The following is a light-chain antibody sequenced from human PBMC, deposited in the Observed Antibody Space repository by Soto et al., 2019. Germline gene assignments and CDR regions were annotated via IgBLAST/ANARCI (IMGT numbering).Light chain of an antibody. CDR2: DAS. Sequence: EIVLTQSPATLSLSPGEGATLSCRASQSISSHLAWYQQKPGQAPRLLIYDASNRARGIPAKFSGSGSGTDFPLTISSLEPEDFAVYYCQQRSNWRLSFGGGTRVEIK. V-gene: IGKV3-11*01. CDR1: QSISSH. J-gene: IGKJ4*01. CDR3: QQRSNWRLS.